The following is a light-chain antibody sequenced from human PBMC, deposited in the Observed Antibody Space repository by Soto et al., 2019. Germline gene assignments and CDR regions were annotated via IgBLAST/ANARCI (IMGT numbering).Light chain of an antibody. V-gene: IGKV2-28*01. J-gene: IGKJ4*01. CDR3: MQALQPLT. CDR2: LGS. CDR1: QSLLHSNGYNY. Sequence: DIVMTQSPLSLPVTPGEPASISCRSSQSLLHSNGYNYLDWYLQKPGQSPQLLIYLGSNRASGVPDRFSGSGSGTDFTLKISRVEAEDVGVYYCMQALQPLTFGGGTKVDTK.